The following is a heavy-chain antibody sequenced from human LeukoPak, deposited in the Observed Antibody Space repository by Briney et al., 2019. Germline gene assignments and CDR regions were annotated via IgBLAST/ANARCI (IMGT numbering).Heavy chain of an antibody. CDR3: ARHYYDSSGYLHFDY. Sequence: GESLKIPCKGAGYSFTSYWIGCVRQMPGKGLEWVGIIYPGDSHTRYSPSFQGQVTMSADKSISTAHLQWSSLKASDTAMYYCARHYYDSSGYLHFDYWGQGTLVTVSS. D-gene: IGHD3-22*01. CDR1: GYSFTSYW. J-gene: IGHJ4*02. V-gene: IGHV5-51*01. CDR2: IYPGDSHT.